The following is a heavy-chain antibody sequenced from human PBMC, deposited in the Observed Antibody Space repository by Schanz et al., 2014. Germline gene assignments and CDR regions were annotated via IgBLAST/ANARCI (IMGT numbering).Heavy chain of an antibody. D-gene: IGHD3-10*01. CDR3: AKGRFGELSAFDI. CDR2: ISGSGGST. CDR1: EFTFSTDA. Sequence: DVHLLESGGGLVQPGGSLRLSCAASEFTFSTDAMSWVRQAPGKGLEWVSAISGSGGSTYYADSVKGRFTISRDNSKNTLYLQLGSLRAEDTAVYYCAKGRFGELSAFDIWGQGTMVTVSA. J-gene: IGHJ3*02. V-gene: IGHV3-23*01.